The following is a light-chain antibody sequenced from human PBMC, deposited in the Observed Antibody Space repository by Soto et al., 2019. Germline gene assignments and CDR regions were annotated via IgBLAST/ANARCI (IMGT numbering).Light chain of an antibody. CDR1: SRDVGGSNS. CDR3: SSYTSSSTVV. Sequence: QLVLTQAASVSGSPGQSITISCTGTSRDVGGSNSVSWYQQHPGKAPKLLIYDVSNRPSGVSNRFSGSKSGNTASLTISGLQAEDEADYYCSSYTSSSTVVFGGGTKLTVL. CDR2: DVS. V-gene: IGLV2-14*01. J-gene: IGLJ2*01.